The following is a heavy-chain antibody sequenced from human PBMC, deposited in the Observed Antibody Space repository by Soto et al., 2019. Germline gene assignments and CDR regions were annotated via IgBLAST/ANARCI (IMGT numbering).Heavy chain of an antibody. D-gene: IGHD3-16*01. V-gene: IGHV3-23*04. J-gene: IGHJ4*02. CDR2: ITITGDTT. Sequence: EVQLVESEGGLVQPGGSLRLSCEASGFIFTTSDMSWVRQAPGKGLEWISSITITGDTTHYADSVKGRFTISRDNSRNPGFLKMNSLGVDHTAVNYCAEGGGGDHGYWGQGTLVAVSS. CDR1: GFIFTTSD. CDR3: AEGGGGDHGY.